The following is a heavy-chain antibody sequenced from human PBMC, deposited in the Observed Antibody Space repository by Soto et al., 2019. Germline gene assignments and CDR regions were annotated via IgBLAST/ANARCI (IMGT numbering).Heavy chain of an antibody. D-gene: IGHD3-10*01. V-gene: IGHV3-23*01. CDR2: ISGSGGGA. CDR1: GFTFSNYA. Sequence: GALRLSCAASGFTFSNYAMNWVRQAPGKGLEWVSVISGSGGGAYYADSVKGRFTISRDNAKNSLYLQMNSLRAEDTAVYYCARDYGSGSYYWGYYYYGMDVWGQGTTVTVSS. CDR3: ARDYGSGSYYWGYYYYGMDV. J-gene: IGHJ6*02.